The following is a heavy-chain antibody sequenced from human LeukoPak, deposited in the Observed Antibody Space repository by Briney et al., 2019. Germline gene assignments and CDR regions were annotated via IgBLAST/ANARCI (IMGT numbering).Heavy chain of an antibody. Sequence: PGGSLSLSCAAPGFTFDDIPRTWARQAQGKALEGFPGISWNSGSIGYADSVKGRFTISRDNAKNSLYLQMNSLRAEDTALYYCAKDIAAAGKTIDYWGQGTLVTVSS. CDR3: AKDIAAAGKTIDY. J-gene: IGHJ4*02. CDR1: GFTFDDIP. CDR2: ISWNSGSI. D-gene: IGHD6-13*01. V-gene: IGHV3-9*01.